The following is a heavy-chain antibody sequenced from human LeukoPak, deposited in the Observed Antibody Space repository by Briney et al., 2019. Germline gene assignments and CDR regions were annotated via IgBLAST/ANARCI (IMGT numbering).Heavy chain of an antibody. CDR1: GYDFSTYW. Sequence: GESLKISCKGLGYDFSTYWNAWVRQRPGKGLEWMGITHPGGSETRYDPSFQGQATISADRSTSTAYLQWSSLRASDTAMYYCARASRDGYNQNFDHWGQGTLVTVSS. V-gene: IGHV5-51*01. CDR3: ARASRDGYNQNFDH. D-gene: IGHD5-24*01. CDR2: THPGGSET. J-gene: IGHJ4*02.